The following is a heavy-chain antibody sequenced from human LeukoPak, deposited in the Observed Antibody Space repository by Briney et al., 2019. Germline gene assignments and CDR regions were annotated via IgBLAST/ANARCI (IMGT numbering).Heavy chain of an antibody. J-gene: IGHJ5*02. V-gene: IGHV4-59*08. CDR2: SYYSGST. D-gene: IGHD6-13*01. CDR1: GGYFSRYF. CDR3: ARHRSSSSGYNSFLL. Sequence: PGTLSLTCTVSGGYFSRYFWRWIRQPPGKGLEWIGYSYYSGSTNYNPSLKSQVTISLDTSKNQCSLQLSTGAAAGTAVYYCARHRSSSSGYNSFLLWGQGTLVTVSS.